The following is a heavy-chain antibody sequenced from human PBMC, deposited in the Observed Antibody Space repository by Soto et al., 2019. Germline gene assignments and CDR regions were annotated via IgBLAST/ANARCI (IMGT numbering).Heavy chain of an antibody. CDR3: ARGLRDYFYSSGYSVPGTGYYYYGMYG. Sequence: SQTLSCAAFGYTFSSYATHWVRHAPGKGLEWVAVISYDGSNTYSADSVKGRFTISRDNSKNTLYLQMNSLRAEDTAVYYCARGLRDYFYSSGYSVPGTGYYYYGMYGCGHGT. CDR1: GYTFSSYA. D-gene: IGHD3-22*01. CDR2: ISYDGSNT. J-gene: IGHJ6*02. V-gene: IGHV3-30-3*01.